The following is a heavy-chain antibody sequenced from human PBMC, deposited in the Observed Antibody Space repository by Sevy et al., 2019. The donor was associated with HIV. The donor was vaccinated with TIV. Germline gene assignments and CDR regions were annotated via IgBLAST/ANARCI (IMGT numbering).Heavy chain of an antibody. CDR3: AKVSGTHDAFDI. CDR1: GFTFDDYT. CDR2: ISWDGGST. Sequence: GGSLRLSCAASGFTFDDYTMHWVRQAPGKGLEWVSLISWDGGSTYYADSVKGRFTISRDNSKNSLYLQMNSLRTEDTALYYCAKVSGTHDAFDIWGQRTMVTVSS. V-gene: IGHV3-43*01. J-gene: IGHJ3*02. D-gene: IGHD1-26*01.